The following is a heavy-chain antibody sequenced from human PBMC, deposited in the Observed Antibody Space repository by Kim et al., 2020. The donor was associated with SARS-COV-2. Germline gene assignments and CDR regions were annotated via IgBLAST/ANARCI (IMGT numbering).Heavy chain of an antibody. CDR3: ARELKCYDILTGYYYYGMDV. V-gene: IGHV3-48*02. Sequence: RFTIARDNAKNSLYLQMSSLRDEDTAVYYCARELKCYDILTGYYYYGMDVWGQGTTVTVSS. D-gene: IGHD3-9*01. J-gene: IGHJ6*02.